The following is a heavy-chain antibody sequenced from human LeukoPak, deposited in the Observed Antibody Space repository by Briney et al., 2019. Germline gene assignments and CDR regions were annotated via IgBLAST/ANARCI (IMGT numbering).Heavy chain of an antibody. CDR1: GFTFSSYG. V-gene: IGHV3-30*02. CDR2: IRYDGSNK. Sequence: GGSLRLSCAASGFTFSSYGMHWVRQAPGKGLEWVTFIRYDGSNKYYADSVKGRFTISRDNSKNTLYPQMNSLRAEDTAVYYCAKQDYYDSSGYYYGFQHWGQGTLVTVSS. J-gene: IGHJ1*01. D-gene: IGHD3-22*01. CDR3: AKQDYYDSSGYYYGFQH.